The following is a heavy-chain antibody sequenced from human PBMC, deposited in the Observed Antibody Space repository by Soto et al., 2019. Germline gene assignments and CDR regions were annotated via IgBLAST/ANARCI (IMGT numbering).Heavy chain of an antibody. CDR1: GGSISSSSYY. CDR3: ARAPLFPAY. V-gene: IGHV4-31*03. CDR2: IYYSGST. D-gene: IGHD2-21*01. J-gene: IGHJ4*02. Sequence: SETLSLTCTVSGGSISSSSYYWGWIRQPPGKGLEWIGYIYYSGSTYYNPSLKSRVTISVDTSKNQFSLKLTSVTAADTAVYYCARAPLFPAYWGQGTLVTVSS.